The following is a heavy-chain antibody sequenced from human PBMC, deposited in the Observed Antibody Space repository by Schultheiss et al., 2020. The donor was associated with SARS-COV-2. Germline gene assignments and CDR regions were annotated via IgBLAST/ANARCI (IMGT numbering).Heavy chain of an antibody. CDR3: VRDLYSGSYHFDY. Sequence: GESLKISCAASGFTFSSYSMNWVRQAPGKGLEWVSYISSSSSTIYYADSVKGRFTISRDNAKNSLYLQMNSLRAEDTALYYCVRDLYSGSYHFDYWGQGTLVTVSS. D-gene: IGHD1-26*01. CDR1: GFTFSSYS. CDR2: ISSSSSTI. V-gene: IGHV3-48*04. J-gene: IGHJ4*02.